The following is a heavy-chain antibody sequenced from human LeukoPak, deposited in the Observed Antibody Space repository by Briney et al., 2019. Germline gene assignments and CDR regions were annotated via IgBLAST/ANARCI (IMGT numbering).Heavy chain of an antibody. Sequence: ASVKVSCKASGYTFTSYDINWVRQATGQGLEWMGWMNPNSGNTGYAQKFQERVTITRDMSTSTAYMELSSLRSEDTAVYYCAALVGATGGYYFDYWGQGTLVTVSS. CDR1: GYTFTSYD. J-gene: IGHJ4*02. CDR2: MNPNSGNT. D-gene: IGHD1-26*01. CDR3: AALVGATGGYYFDY. V-gene: IGHV1-8*03.